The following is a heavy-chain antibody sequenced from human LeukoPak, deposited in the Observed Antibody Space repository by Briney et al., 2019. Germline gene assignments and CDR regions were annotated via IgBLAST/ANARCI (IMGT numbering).Heavy chain of an antibody. CDR3: MRDYDSRGWYDRDY. V-gene: IGHV3-7*01. D-gene: IGHD6-19*01. CDR1: GFTFSNYW. J-gene: IGHJ4*02. CDR2: IKYDGSET. Sequence: GGSLRLSCAASGFTFSNYWMTWVRQAPGKGLEWVANIKYDGSETYYVDSVRGRFTISRDNAKNSLYMQMNSLRAEDTAVYYCMRDYDSRGWYDRDYWGQGTLVTVSS.